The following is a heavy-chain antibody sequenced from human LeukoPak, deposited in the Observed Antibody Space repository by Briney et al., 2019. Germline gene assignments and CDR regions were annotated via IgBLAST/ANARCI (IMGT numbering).Heavy chain of an antibody. V-gene: IGHV1-69*06. D-gene: IGHD3-16*01. CDR2: VIPSFGTA. Sequence: SVKVSCKASGGTFTNYSFSWVRQAPGQGPEWMGRVIPSFGTANYAQKFEGGVTITADKSTGTTYMELSSLRSEDTAVYFCSTALGGMPTPHPWGQGTLVTVSS. CDR3: STALGGMPTPHP. J-gene: IGHJ4*02. CDR1: GGTFTNYS.